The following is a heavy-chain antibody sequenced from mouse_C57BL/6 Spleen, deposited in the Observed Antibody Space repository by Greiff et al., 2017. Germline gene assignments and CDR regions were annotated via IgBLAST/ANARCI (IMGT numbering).Heavy chain of an antibody. CDR1: GFTFSSYA. J-gene: IGHJ4*01. V-gene: IGHV5-4*03. CDR2: ISDGGSYT. CDR3: ARVPMDD. Sequence: EVKLVESGGGLVKPGGSLKLSCAASGFTFSSYAMSWVRQPPEKRLEWVATISDGGSYTYYPDNVKGRFTISRDNTKNNLYLQMSHLKSEDTAMYYCARVPMDDWGKGTSVTVSS.